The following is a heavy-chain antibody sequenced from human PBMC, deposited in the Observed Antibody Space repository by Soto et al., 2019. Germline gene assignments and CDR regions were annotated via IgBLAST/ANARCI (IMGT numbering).Heavy chain of an antibody. Sequence: EVQLLESGGGLVQPGGSLRLSCADSGFTFSSYAMSWVRQAPGKGLEWVSAISGSGGSTYYADSVKGRFTISRDNSKNTLYLQMNSLRAEVTAVYYCAKENGYSSSWFEFDYWGQGTLVTVSS. CDR3: AKENGYSSSWFEFDY. V-gene: IGHV3-23*01. J-gene: IGHJ4*02. CDR1: GFTFSSYA. D-gene: IGHD6-13*01. CDR2: ISGSGGST.